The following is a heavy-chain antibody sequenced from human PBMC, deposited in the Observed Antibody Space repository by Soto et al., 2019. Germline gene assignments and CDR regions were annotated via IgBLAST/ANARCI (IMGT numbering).Heavy chain of an antibody. CDR3: ASVPY. Sequence: QVQLVQSGAEVKKPGSSVKVSCQASGGSFSGQAVSWVRQAPGQGLEWLGGIIPIFRTTNYARKFQGRLTITADESTGTASMDLTSLRSEDTSIYYCASVPYWGQGTLVTVSS. CDR1: GGSFSGQA. CDR2: IIPIFRTT. J-gene: IGHJ4*02. V-gene: IGHV1-69*01.